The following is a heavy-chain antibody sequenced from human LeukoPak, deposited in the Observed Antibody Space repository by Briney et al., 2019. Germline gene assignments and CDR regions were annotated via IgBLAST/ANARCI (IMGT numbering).Heavy chain of an antibody. CDR3: AKRRYFDWLLSLSVPAVDY. V-gene: IGHV3-23*01. Sequence: PGGSLRLSCAASGFTFSSYSMNWVRQAPGKGLEWVSAISGSGGSTYYADSVKGRFTISRDNSKNTLYLQMNSLRAEDTAVYYCAKRRYFDWLLSLSVPAVDYWGQGTLVTVSS. D-gene: IGHD3-9*01. J-gene: IGHJ4*02. CDR1: GFTFSSYS. CDR2: ISGSGGST.